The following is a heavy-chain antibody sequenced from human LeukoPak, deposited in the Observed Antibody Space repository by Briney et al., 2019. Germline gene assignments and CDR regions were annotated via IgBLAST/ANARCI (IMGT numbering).Heavy chain of an antibody. J-gene: IGHJ4*02. CDR2: IYYSGST. CDR3: ARLPSGDY. Sequence: SETLSLTCTVSGGSISSYYWSWIRQPPGKGLEWIGYIYYSGSTNCNPSLKSRVTISVDTSKNQFSLKLSSVTAADTAVYYCARLPSGDYWGQGTLATVSS. V-gene: IGHV4-59*01. CDR1: GGSISSYY.